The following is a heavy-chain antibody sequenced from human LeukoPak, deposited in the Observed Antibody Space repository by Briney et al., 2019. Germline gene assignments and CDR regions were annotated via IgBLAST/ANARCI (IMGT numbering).Heavy chain of an antibody. CDR3: ARTAAAPYYYYCYMDV. Sequence: SETLSLTCTVSGGSISSYYWSWIRQPPGKGLEWIGYIYYSGSTNYNPSLKSRVTISVDTSKNQFSLKLSSVTAADTAVYYCARTAAAPYYYYCYMDVWGKGTTVTVSS. CDR1: GGSISSYY. J-gene: IGHJ6*03. CDR2: IYYSGST. D-gene: IGHD6-13*01. V-gene: IGHV4-59*01.